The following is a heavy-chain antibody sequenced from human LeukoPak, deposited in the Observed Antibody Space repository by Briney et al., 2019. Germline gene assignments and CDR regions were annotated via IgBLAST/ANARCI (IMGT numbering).Heavy chain of an antibody. CDR1: GCSISSYY. V-gene: IGHV4-4*07. J-gene: IGHJ6*03. CDR2: IYTSGST. Sequence: SETLSLTCTVSGCSISSYYWSWIRQPPGKGLEWIGRIYTSGSTNYNPSLKSRVTMSVDTCKNQFSLTLSSVTAADTAVYYCAREQNYYYYMAVWSKGTTLTV. CDR3: AREQNYYYYMAV.